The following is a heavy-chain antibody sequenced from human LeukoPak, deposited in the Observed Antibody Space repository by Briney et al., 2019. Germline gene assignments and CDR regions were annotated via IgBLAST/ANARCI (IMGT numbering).Heavy chain of an antibody. CDR1: GGTFSSYS. J-gene: IGHJ4*02. D-gene: IGHD2-2*03. CDR2: IIPIFGTA. Sequence: SSVHVSCKACGGTFSSYSISWVRQAPGQGLDWMGGIIPIFGTANYPQKFQGRVTLTADESTSTAYMELSSLRSEDTAVYYCARTDLGNVAFDYWGQGTLVTVSS. CDR3: ARTDLGNVAFDY. V-gene: IGHV1-69*13.